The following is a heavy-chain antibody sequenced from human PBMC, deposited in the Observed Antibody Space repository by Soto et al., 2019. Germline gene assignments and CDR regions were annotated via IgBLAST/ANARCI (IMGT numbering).Heavy chain of an antibody. CDR3: AIGGYYDFWSGYYTSYYYYGMDV. CDR1: GFTFSSYW. Sequence: GGSLRLSCAASGFTFSSYWMHWVRQAPGKGLVWVSRINSDGSSTSYADSVKGRFTISRDNAKNTLYLQMNSLRAEDTAVYYCAIGGYYDFWSGYYTSYYYYGMDVWGQGTTVTVSS. CDR2: INSDGSST. V-gene: IGHV3-74*01. J-gene: IGHJ6*02. D-gene: IGHD3-3*01.